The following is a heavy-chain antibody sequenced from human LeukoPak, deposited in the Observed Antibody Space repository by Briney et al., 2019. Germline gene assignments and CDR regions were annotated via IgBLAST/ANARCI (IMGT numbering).Heavy chain of an antibody. Sequence: AGGSLRLSCAASGFSVNSDYMTWARQAPGKGLEWVASISQDGSDIYYVDSVKGRFTISRDNAKNSLDLQMNNLRAEDTAVYHCARPWNWMFDYWGQGTLVTVSS. CDR1: GFSVNSDY. V-gene: IGHV3-7*01. CDR2: ISQDGSDI. J-gene: IGHJ4*02. D-gene: IGHD1-1*01. CDR3: ARPWNWMFDY.